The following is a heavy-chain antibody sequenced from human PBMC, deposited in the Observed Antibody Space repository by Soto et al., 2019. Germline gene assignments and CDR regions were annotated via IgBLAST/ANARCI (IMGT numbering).Heavy chain of an antibody. CDR1: GGSINSGGYF. J-gene: IGHJ3*02. CDR3: ASRYYYDSSGYYSDAFDI. Sequence: SETLSLTCSVSGGSINSGGYFWSWIRQHPGKGLECIGYIYHSGITYYNPSLKSRVTISVDRSKNQFSLKLSSVTAADTAVYYCASRYYYDSSGYYSDAFDIWGQGTMVTVSS. CDR2: IYHSGIT. V-gene: IGHV4-30-2*01. D-gene: IGHD3-22*01.